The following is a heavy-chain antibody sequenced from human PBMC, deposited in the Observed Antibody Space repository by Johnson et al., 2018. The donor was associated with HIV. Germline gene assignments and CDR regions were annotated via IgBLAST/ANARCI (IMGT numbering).Heavy chain of an antibody. V-gene: IGHV3-30-3*01. D-gene: IGHD3-22*01. J-gene: IGHJ3*02. Sequence: QVQLVESGGGVVQPGRSLRLSCAASGFTFSSYAMHWVRQAPGKGLEWVAVISYDGSNKYYVDSVKGRFTISRDNAKNTLYLKMNSLKPEDTAVYYCTTAVYYDSSGADAFDIWGQGTMVTVSS. CDR2: ISYDGSNK. CDR3: TTAVYYDSSGADAFDI. CDR1: GFTFSSYA.